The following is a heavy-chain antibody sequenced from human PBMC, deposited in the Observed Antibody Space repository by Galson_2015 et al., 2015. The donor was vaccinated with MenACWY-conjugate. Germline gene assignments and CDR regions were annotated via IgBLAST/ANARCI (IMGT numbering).Heavy chain of an antibody. CDR2: LWYDGSNN. J-gene: IGHJ3*02. CDR1: GFTFNSPG. Sequence: SMRISCAASGFTFNSPGMHWVRQGPGTGLEWVAVLWYDGSNNYYADAVKGRFTISRDNSKHAVYLQMDSLSAEDTAMYYCAKRGAIMASIWKDAFDIRGQGTMVTVSS. CDR3: AKRGAIMASIWKDAFDI. D-gene: IGHD1-26*01. V-gene: IGHV3-33*06.